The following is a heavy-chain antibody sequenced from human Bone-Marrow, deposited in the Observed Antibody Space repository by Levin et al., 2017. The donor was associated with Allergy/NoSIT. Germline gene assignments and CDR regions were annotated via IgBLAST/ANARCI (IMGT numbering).Heavy chain of an antibody. CDR3: AHRRVAAADPSFDY. CDR2: IYWDDDK. Sequence: VSGPTLVKPTQTLTLTCTFSGFSLSTSGVGVGWIRQPPGKALEWLALIYWDDDKRYSPSLKSRLTITKDTSKNQVVLTMTNMDPVDTATYYCAHRRVAAADPSFDYWGQGTLVTVSS. CDR1: GFSLSTSGVG. J-gene: IGHJ4*02. V-gene: IGHV2-5*02. D-gene: IGHD6-13*01.